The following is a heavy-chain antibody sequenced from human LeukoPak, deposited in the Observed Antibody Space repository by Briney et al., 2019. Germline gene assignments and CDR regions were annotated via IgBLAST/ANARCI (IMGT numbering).Heavy chain of an antibody. V-gene: IGHV1-69*13. CDR2: IIPIFGTA. CDR3: ARERDIVVVPAAIGDYWYFDL. J-gene: IGHJ2*01. D-gene: IGHD2-2*02. Sequence: SVKVSCKASGGTFSSYAISWVRQAPGQGLEWMGGIIPIFGTANYAQKFQGRVTITADESTSTAYMELSSLRSEDTAVYYCARERDIVVVPAAIGDYWYFDLWGRGILVTVSS. CDR1: GGTFSSYA.